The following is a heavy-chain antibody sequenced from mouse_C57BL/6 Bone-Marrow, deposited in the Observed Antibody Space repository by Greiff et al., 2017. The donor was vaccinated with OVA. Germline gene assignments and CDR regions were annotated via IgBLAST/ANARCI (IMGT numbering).Heavy chain of an antibody. CDR3: ARLWSDY. CDR2: ISSGSSTI. J-gene: IGHJ2*01. D-gene: IGHD1-1*02. V-gene: IGHV5-17*01. CDR1: GFTFSDYG. Sequence: EVKVEASGGGLVKPGGSLKLSCAASGFTFSDYGMHWVRQAPEKGLEWVAYISSGSSTIYYADTVKGRFTISRDTAKNTLFLQMTSLRSEDTAMYYCARLWSDYWGQGTTLTVSS.